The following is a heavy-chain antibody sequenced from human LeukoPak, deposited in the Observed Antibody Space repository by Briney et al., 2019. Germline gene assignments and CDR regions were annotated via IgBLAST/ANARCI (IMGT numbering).Heavy chain of an antibody. V-gene: IGHV3-21*01. Sequence: GWSLRLSCAASGFTFSTYSMNWVRQAPGKGLEWVSSISGSSSFIYYADSVKGRFTISRDNAKNSLYLQMNSLRAEDTAVYYCARGGSTSSSSHFHHWGQGTLVTVSS. CDR1: GFTFSTYS. J-gene: IGHJ1*01. D-gene: IGHD6-6*01. CDR3: ARGGSTSSSSHFHH. CDR2: ISGSSSFI.